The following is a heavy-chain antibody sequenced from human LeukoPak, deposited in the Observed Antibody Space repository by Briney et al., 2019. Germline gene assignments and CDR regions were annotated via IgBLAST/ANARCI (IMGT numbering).Heavy chain of an antibody. V-gene: IGHV3-30*02. D-gene: IGHD2-2*01. CDR2: IRYDGSNK. CDR3: AKAGVTAVSMPPYNYYYMDV. Sequence: GGSLRLSCAASGFTFSSYGMHWVRQAPGKGLEWVAFIRYDGSNKYYADSVKGRFTISRDNSKSTLYLQMNSLRAEDTAVYYCAKAGVTAVSMPPYNYYYMDVWGKGTTVTV. CDR1: GFTFSSYG. J-gene: IGHJ6*03.